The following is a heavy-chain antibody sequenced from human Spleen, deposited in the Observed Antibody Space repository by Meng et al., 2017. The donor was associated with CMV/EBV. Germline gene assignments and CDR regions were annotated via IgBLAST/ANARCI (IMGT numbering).Heavy chain of an antibody. D-gene: IGHD3-22*01. J-gene: IGHJ6*02. CDR3: ARGRVLIAKRGGLDV. Sequence: GSLRISCVVNGSSFSGFYWNWIRQSPGRGLQWIGEFSHSGSTNYNPSLNSRVTISVDTSKNQFSLILSSVTAADTAVYYCARGRVLIAKRGGLDVWGRGTMVTVSS. CDR2: FSHSGST. CDR1: GSSFSGFY. V-gene: IGHV4-34*01.